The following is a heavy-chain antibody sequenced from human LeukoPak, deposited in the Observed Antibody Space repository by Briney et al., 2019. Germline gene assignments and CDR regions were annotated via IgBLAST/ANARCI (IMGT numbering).Heavy chain of an antibody. D-gene: IGHD4-17*01. J-gene: IGHJ4*02. CDR2: IIPIFGTA. Sequence: SVKVSCKASGGTFSSYAISWVRQAPGQGLEWMGRIIPIFGTANYAQKFQGRVMITTDESTSTAYMELSSLRSEDTAVYYCARGPYGDYEPFGFDYWGQGTLVTVSS. CDR3: ARGPYGDYEPFGFDY. CDR1: GGTFSSYA. V-gene: IGHV1-69*05.